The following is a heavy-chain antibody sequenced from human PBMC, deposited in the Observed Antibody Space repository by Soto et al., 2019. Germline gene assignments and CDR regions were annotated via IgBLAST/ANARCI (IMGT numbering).Heavy chain of an antibody. CDR3: AHTIRGYNEPFDY. CDR2: VYWDDGE. CDR1: GFSLSTSGLG. D-gene: IGHD1-20*01. Sequence: QITLKESGPALVKPTQTLTLTCTFSGFSLSTSGLGVGWIRQPPGKALEWLTLVYWDDGERFSPSLKSRLTITKDTSKNQVVLTMTNVDPVDTATYYCAHTIRGYNEPFDYWGQGTLVSVSS. J-gene: IGHJ4*02. V-gene: IGHV2-5*02.